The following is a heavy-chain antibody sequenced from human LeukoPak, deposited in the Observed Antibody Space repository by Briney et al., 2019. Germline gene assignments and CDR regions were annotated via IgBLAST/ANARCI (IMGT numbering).Heavy chain of an antibody. CDR2: ISSRSSTT. CDR1: GFTFSSYS. J-gene: IGHJ5*02. CDR3: ARDSAVGASVRNWFDP. V-gene: IGHV3-48*01. Sequence: GGSLRLSCAAFGFTFSSYSMSWVRQAPGKGLEWVSYISSRSSTTYYADSVKGRFTISRDNAKNSLYLQMNSLRAEDTAVYYCARDSAVGASVRNWFDPWCQGTLVTVSS. D-gene: IGHD1-26*01.